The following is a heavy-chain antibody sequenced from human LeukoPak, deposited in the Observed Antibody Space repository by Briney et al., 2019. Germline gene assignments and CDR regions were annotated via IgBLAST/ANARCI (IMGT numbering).Heavy chain of an antibody. J-gene: IGHJ4*02. D-gene: IGHD3-9*01. V-gene: IGHV3-7*04. CDR1: GFTFSSHW. Sequence: SGGSLRLSCAASGFTFSSHWMSWVRQAPGKGLEWVANIKQDGSAKYYVDSVKGRFTLSRDNAENSLYLQMNSLRAEDTAVYYCVRATADKNVGSFDYWGQGTLVTASS. CDR3: VRATADKNVGSFDY. CDR2: IKQDGSAK.